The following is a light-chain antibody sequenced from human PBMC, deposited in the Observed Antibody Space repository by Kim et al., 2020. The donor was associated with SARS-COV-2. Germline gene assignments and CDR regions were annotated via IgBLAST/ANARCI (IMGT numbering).Light chain of an antibody. CDR2: DAS. Sequence: SASVGERVTITCQASRDIRNHLNWYQHIPGKAPSLLIYDASNLETGVSSRFSGTGSGTDFTLTISSLQPEDVGAYYCQEYDDLFAFGGGTKVDIK. V-gene: IGKV1-33*01. CDR1: RDIRNH. J-gene: IGKJ4*01. CDR3: QEYDDLFA.